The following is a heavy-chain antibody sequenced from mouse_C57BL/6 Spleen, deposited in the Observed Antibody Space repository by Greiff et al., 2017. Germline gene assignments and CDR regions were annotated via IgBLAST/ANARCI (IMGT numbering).Heavy chain of an antibody. J-gene: IGHJ2*01. V-gene: IGHV1-50*01. CDR1: GYTFTSYW. Sequence: QVQLQQPGAELVKPGASVKLSCKASGYTFTSYWMQWVKQRPGQGLEWIGEIDPSDSYTNYNQKFKGKATLTVDTSSRTAYMQLSSLTSEDSAVYYCARALDYWGQGTTLTVSS. CDR2: IDPSDSYT. CDR3: ARALDY.